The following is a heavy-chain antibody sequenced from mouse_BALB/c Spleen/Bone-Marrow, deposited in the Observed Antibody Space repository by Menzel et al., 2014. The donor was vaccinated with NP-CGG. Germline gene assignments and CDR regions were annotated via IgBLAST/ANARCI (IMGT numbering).Heavy chain of an antibody. Sequence: EVKVVESGGGLVQPGGSRKLSCAASGFTFSSFGMHWVRQAPEKGLEWVAYISSGSSTIYYADTVKGRFTISRDDPKNTLFLQMTSLRSEDTAMYYCARSNLIYYFDYWGQGTTLTVSS. D-gene: IGHD4-1*01. V-gene: IGHV5-17*02. J-gene: IGHJ2*01. CDR1: GFTFSSFG. CDR2: ISSGSSTI. CDR3: ARSNLIYYFDY.